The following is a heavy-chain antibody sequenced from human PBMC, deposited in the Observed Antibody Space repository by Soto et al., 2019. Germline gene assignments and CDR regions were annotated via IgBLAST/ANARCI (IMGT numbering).Heavy chain of an antibody. J-gene: IGHJ4*02. CDR2: ISSSSSYI. CDR3: AAEGGSYRYRDY. CDR1: GFTFSSYS. Sequence: ESGGGLVKPGGSLRLSCAASGFTFSSYSMNWVRQAPGKGLEWVSSISSSSSYIYYADSVKGRFTISRDNAKNSLYLQMNSLRAEDTAVYYCAAEGGSYRYRDYWGQGTLVTVSS. D-gene: IGHD3-16*02. V-gene: IGHV3-21*01.